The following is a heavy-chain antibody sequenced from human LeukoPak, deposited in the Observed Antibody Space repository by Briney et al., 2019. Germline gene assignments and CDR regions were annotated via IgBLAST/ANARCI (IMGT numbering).Heavy chain of an antibody. CDR3: AKARGGGNGLGFDC. J-gene: IGHJ4*02. V-gene: IGHV3-9*01. D-gene: IGHD4-23*01. CDR2: ISWNSGSI. CDR1: GFTFSSYS. Sequence: GGSLRLSCAASGFTFSSYSMNWVRQAPGKGLEWVSGISWNSGSIGYAGSVKGRFTISRDNAKNSLYLQVNSLRAEDTALYYCAKARGGGNGLGFDCWGQGTLVTVSS.